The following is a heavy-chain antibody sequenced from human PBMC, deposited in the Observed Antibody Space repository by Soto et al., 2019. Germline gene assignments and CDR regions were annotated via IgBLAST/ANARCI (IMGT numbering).Heavy chain of an antibody. CDR3: ARRAYDYGWGSYRPQYFDY. J-gene: IGHJ4*02. Sequence: SETRCLTCTVSGGFISRSSYYGGWIRQPPGKGLEWIGSIYYSGSTYYNPSLKSRVAISVDTSKNQFSLKLSSVTAADTAVYYCARRAYDYGWGSYRPQYFDYWGQGTLVT. D-gene: IGHD3-16*02. CDR1: GGFISRSSYY. CDR2: IYYSGST. V-gene: IGHV4-39*01.